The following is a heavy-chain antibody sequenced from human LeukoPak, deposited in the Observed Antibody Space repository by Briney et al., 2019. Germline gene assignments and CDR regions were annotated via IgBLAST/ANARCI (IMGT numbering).Heavy chain of an antibody. J-gene: IGHJ4*02. CDR2: ISASGHTT. CDR1: GFTFSSYA. V-gene: IGHV3-23*01. CDR3: VKRLPGLSIGDDY. Sequence: GGSLRLSCAASGFTFSSYAMSWVRQAPGKGLEWVSTISASGHTTNYADSVRGRFTMSRDNSKNTLYLQMNSLRAEDTGVYYCVKRLPGLSIGDDYWGQGMPVTVAS. D-gene: IGHD5-12*01.